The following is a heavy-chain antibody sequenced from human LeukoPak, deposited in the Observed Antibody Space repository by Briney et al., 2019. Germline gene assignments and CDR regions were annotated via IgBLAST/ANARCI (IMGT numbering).Heavy chain of an antibody. CDR1: GFTFSSYA. CDR3: AKDMREGYYVSSYYYYGMDV. CDR2: ISGSGGST. Sequence: GGSLRLSCAASGFTFSSYAMSWVRQAPGKGLEWVSAISGSGGSTYYADSVKGRFTISRDNSKNTLYLQMNSLRAEDTAVYYCAKDMREGYYVSSYYYYGMDVWGQGTTVTVSS. D-gene: IGHD3-10*01. V-gene: IGHV3-23*01. J-gene: IGHJ6*02.